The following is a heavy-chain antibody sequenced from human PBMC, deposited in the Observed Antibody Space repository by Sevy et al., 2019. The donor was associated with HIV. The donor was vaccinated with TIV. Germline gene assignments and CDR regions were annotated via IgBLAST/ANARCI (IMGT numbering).Heavy chain of an antibody. V-gene: IGHV3-53*01. CDR3: ARGRGVFVAVAINWFDP. D-gene: IGHD3-3*01. J-gene: IGHJ5*02. Sequence: GGSLRLSCAASGFTVSSSYMTWVRQPPGKGLEWVSVIYSGGSTYYADSVKGRFTISRDNSKNTLYLQMNNLRADDTAVYYCARGRGVFVAVAINWFDPWGQRALVTVSS. CDR2: IYSGGST. CDR1: GFTVSSSY.